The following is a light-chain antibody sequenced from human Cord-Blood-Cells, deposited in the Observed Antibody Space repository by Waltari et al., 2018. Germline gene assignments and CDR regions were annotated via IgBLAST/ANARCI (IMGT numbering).Light chain of an antibody. V-gene: IGKV1-27*01. Sequence: DIQMTQSPSSLSASVGDRVTIPCRASQGISNYLAWYQQKPGKVPKLLIYAASTLQSGVPSRFSGSGSGTDFTLTISSLQPEDVATYYCQKYNSASDLTFGGGTKVEIK. J-gene: IGKJ4*01. CDR1: QGISNY. CDR3: QKYNSASDLT. CDR2: AAS.